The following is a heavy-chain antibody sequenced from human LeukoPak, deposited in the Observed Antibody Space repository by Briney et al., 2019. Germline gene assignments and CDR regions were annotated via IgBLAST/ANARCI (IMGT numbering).Heavy chain of an antibody. CDR1: GGSVSGYY. J-gene: IGHJ4*02. Sequence: SETLSLTCAVYGGSVSGYYWSWIRQPPGKGLEWIGYIYYSGSTNYNPSLKSRVTISVDTSKNQFSLKLSSVTAADTAVYYCARHSSDYYFDYWGQGTLVTVSS. D-gene: IGHD6-19*01. CDR2: IYYSGST. V-gene: IGHV4-59*08. CDR3: ARHSSDYYFDY.